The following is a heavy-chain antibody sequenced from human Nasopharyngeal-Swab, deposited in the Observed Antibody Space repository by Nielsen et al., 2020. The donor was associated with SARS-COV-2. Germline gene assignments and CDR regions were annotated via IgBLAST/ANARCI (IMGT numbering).Heavy chain of an antibody. CDR1: GGSLSGHY. CDR2: INHSGTT. CDR3: ARGRGGQQLVRTYYYYGLDV. J-gene: IGHJ6*02. D-gene: IGHD1-1*01. Sequence: QTLSLTCGVYGGSLSGHYWSWIRQPPGKGLEWIGEINHSGTTNYKPSLKSRVTISVDTSKNQFSLKVRSVSAADTAIYLCARGRGGQQLVRTYYYYGLDVWGQGTTVTVSS. V-gene: IGHV4-34*01.